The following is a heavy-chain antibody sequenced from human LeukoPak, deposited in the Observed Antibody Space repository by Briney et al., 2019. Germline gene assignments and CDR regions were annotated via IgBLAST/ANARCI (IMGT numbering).Heavy chain of an antibody. D-gene: IGHD5-12*01. J-gene: IGHJ4*02. CDR1: GGSISSYY. V-gene: IGHV4-59*01. Sequence: PSETLSLTCTVSGGSISSYYWSWIRQPPGKGLEWIGYIYYSGSTNYNPSLKSRVTISVDTSKNQFSLKLSSVTAADTAVYYCARAAGYGINLDYWGQGTLVTVSS. CDR3: ARAAGYGINLDY. CDR2: IYYSGST.